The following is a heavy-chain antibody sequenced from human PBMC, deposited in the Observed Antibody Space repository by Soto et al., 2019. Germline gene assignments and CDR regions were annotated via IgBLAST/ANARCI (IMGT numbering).Heavy chain of an antibody. CDR2: ISSTTNYI. V-gene: IGHV3-21*06. J-gene: IGHJ4*02. Sequence: GGAVRVSCAASGFTCTRYSMNWVRQAPGKGLEWVSSISSTTNYIYYGDSMKGRFTISRDNAKNSLYLEMNSLRAEDTAVYYCARESEDLTSNFDYWGQGTLVTVSS. CDR3: ARESEDLTSNFDY. CDR1: GFTCTRYS.